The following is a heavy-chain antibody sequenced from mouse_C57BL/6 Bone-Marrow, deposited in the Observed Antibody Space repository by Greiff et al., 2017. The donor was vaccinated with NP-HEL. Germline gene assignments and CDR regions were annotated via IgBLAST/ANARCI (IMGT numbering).Heavy chain of an antibody. CDR3: ARQYYYGRFYAMDY. CDR1: GFTFSDYG. CDR2: ISSGSSTI. Sequence: DVQLQESGGGLVKPGGSLKLSCAASGFTFSDYGMHWVRQAPEKGLEWVAYISSGSSTIYYADTVKGRFTISRDNAKNTLFLQMTSLRSEDTAMYYCARQYYYGRFYAMDYWGQGTSVTVSS. V-gene: IGHV5-17*01. J-gene: IGHJ4*01. D-gene: IGHD1-1*01.